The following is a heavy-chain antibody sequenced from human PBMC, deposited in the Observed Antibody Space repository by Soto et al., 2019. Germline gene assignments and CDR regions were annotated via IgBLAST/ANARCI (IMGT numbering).Heavy chain of an antibody. CDR1: GFTLSDHY. J-gene: IGHJ4*02. Sequence: PGGSLRLSCAGSGFTLSDHYIDWVRQAPGKGLEWVGRSRDKAQGYSTEYAASVKGRFTTSRDDSKNSVYLHLNSLRAEDTAVYYCARDQYSENWNHGEVSFDYWGQGTLVTVSS. CDR2: SRDKAQGYST. D-gene: IGHD1-1*01. CDR3: ARDQYSENWNHGEVSFDY. V-gene: IGHV3-72*01.